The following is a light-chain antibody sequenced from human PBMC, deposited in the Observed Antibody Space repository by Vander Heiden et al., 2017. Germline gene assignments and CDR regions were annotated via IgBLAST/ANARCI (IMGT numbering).Light chain of an antibody. V-gene: IGLV3-21*02. CDR2: DDS. CDR1: NIGRKS. Sequence: SYVLTQPPSVSVAPGQKARITCWGKNIGRKSVHWYQQKPGQAPVLVVYDDSDRPSGIPERFSGSNSGNTATLTISRVEAGDEADYYCQVWDSSSDHRGVVFGGGTKLTGL. J-gene: IGLJ2*01. CDR3: QVWDSSSDHRGVV.